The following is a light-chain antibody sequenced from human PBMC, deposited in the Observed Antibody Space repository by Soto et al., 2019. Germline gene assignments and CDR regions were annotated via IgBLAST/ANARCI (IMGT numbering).Light chain of an antibody. Sequence: QSVLTQPPSSSGTPGQRVTISCSGSSSNIGSNYVYWYQQLPGTAPKLLIYRNNQRPSGVPDRFSGPKSGTSASLAISGLRSEDEADYYCAAWDDSLRGVFGTGTKVTVL. V-gene: IGLV1-47*01. J-gene: IGLJ1*01. CDR1: SSNIGSNY. CDR2: RNN. CDR3: AAWDDSLRGV.